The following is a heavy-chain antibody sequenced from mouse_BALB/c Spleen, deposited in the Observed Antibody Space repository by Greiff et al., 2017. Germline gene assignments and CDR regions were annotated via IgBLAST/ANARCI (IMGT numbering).Heavy chain of an antibody. CDR3: ARYNYYGSSLYAMDY. CDR1: GDSITSGY. V-gene: IGHV3-8*02. Sequence: EVKLVESGPSLVKPSQTLSLTCSVTGDSITSGYWNWIRKFPGNKLEYMGYMSYSGSTYYNPSLKSRISITRDTSKNQYYLQLNSVTTEDTATYYCARYNYYGSSLYAMDYWGQGTSVTASS. CDR2: MSYSGST. J-gene: IGHJ4*01. D-gene: IGHD1-1*01.